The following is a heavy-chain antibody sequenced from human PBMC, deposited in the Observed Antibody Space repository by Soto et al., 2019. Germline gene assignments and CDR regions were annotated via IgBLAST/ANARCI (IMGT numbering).Heavy chain of an antibody. Sequence: QLQLQESGPGLVKPSETLSLTCTVSGGSISSSSYYWGWIRQPPGKGLEWIGSIYYSGSTYYNPSLKSRVTIAVDTSKNQCSLRLSSVTAADTAVYYWARQWNRYYYGMDVWGQGTTVTVSS. D-gene: IGHD1-1*01. J-gene: IGHJ6*02. CDR1: GGSISSSSYY. V-gene: IGHV4-39*01. CDR2: IYYSGST. CDR3: ARQWNRYYYGMDV.